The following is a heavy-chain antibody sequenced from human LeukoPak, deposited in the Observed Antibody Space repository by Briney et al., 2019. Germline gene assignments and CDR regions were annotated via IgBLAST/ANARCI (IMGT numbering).Heavy chain of an antibody. Sequence: GGSLRLSCVASGINFEDYGIHWVGQATGKVLELVSLISGKGDKTYYVDSVKGRFTVSRDNSRNTLYLQMDSLRDEDTAFYYCAVPTIYGVGAFDVWGQGTMLMVSS. J-gene: IGHJ3*01. V-gene: IGHV3-43*02. CDR2: ISGKGDKT. D-gene: IGHD2/OR15-2a*01. CDR1: GINFEDYG. CDR3: AVPTIYGVGAFDV.